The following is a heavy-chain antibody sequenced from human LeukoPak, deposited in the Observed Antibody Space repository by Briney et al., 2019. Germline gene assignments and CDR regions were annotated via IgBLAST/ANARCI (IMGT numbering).Heavy chain of an antibody. CDR2: INWNGGST. J-gene: IGHJ4*02. CDR3: ARGTLKAAATDFDY. Sequence: GGSLRLSCAASGFTFHEYGMSWVRHAPGKGLEWVSGINWNGGSTVYADSVKGRVTISRDNAKNSLYLQMNSLRAEDTALYYCARGTLKAAATDFDYWGEGTLVTVSS. V-gene: IGHV3-20*04. D-gene: IGHD6-13*01. CDR1: GFTFHEYG.